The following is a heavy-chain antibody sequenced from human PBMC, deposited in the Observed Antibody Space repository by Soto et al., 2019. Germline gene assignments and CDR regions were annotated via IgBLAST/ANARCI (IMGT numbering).Heavy chain of an antibody. CDR1: GFTFNDYT. CDR2: LRSKAYGGTT. CDR3: TAGKLYPTLDFDY. D-gene: IGHD2-8*01. Sequence: EVQLVESGGGLVQPGRTLRLSCTASGFTFNDYTLSWVRQAPGKGLEWVGFLRSKAYGGTTEYAASVKGRFTISRDDSKSIAYLQMNSLKTEDTAVYYCTAGKLYPTLDFDYWGQGTLVTVSS. J-gene: IGHJ4*02. V-gene: IGHV3-49*04.